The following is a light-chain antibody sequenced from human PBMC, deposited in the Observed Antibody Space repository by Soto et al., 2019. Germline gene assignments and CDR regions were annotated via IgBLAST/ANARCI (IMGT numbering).Light chain of an antibody. J-gene: IGLJ2*01. CDR1: SSNIGGGYD. CDR3: QSYDSSLSVV. Sequence: QSVLTQPPSVSGALGQRVTISCTGSSSNIGGGYDVHWYQQLPGTAPKLLIYGNSNRPSGVPDRFSGSKSGTSASLAITGLQAEDEADYYCQSYDSSLSVVFGGGTKLSVL. V-gene: IGLV1-40*01. CDR2: GNS.